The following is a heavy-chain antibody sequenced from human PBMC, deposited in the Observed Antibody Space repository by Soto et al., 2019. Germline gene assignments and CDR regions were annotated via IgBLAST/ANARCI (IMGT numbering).Heavy chain of an antibody. V-gene: IGHV3-48*03. CDR3: ARFDYDSDYYYGMDA. D-gene: IGHD4-17*01. CDR2: ISSSDSTI. J-gene: IGHJ6*02. Sequence: PGGSLRLSCAASGFSLSSYQMNWVRQAPGKGLEWILYISSSDSTIFYADSVKGRFTVSRDNANNSLYLQMNSLRADDTAVYYCARFDYDSDYYYGMDAWGQGTTVTVSS. CDR1: GFSLSSYQ.